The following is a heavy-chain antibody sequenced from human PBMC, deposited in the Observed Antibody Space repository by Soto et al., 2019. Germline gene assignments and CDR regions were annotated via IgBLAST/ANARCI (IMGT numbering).Heavy chain of an antibody. CDR1: GFTFSSYA. J-gene: IGHJ3*02. Sequence: EVQLLESGGGLVQPGGSLRLSCAASGFTFSSYAMSWVRQAPGKGLEWVSAISGSGGSTYYADSVKGRFTISRDNSKNTLYLQMNSQRAEDTAVYYCAKDSFDVGHYGDYVNAFDIWGQGTMVTVSS. CDR2: ISGSGGST. D-gene: IGHD4-17*01. V-gene: IGHV3-23*01. CDR3: AKDSFDVGHYGDYVNAFDI.